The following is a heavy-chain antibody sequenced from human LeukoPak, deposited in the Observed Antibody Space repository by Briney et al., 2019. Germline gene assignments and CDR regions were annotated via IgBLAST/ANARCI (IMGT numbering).Heavy chain of an antibody. J-gene: IGHJ4*02. Sequence: GGSLRLSCAASGFTFSSYSMNWVRQAPGKGLEWVSYISSSSSTIYYADSVKGRFTISRDNAKNSLYLQMNSLRAEDTAVYYCAKDRWDFDYWGQGTLVTVSS. CDR1: GFTFSSYS. D-gene: IGHD4-23*01. CDR2: ISSSSSTI. CDR3: AKDRWDFDY. V-gene: IGHV3-48*01.